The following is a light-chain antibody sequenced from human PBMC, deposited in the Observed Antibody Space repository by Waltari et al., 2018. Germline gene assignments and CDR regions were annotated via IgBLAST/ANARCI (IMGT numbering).Light chain of an antibody. CDR2: RNN. Sequence: QAGLTQPPSVSTGLSQPATPTSTRTNNHVRDQGPAWLQQHQGHPPKLLSHRNNNRPSGISERFSASRAGNTASLTITGLQPEDEADYYCSAWDSSLSAWVFGGGTKLTVL. CDR1: NNHVRDQG. J-gene: IGLJ3*02. CDR3: SAWDSSLSAWV. V-gene: IGLV10-54*01.